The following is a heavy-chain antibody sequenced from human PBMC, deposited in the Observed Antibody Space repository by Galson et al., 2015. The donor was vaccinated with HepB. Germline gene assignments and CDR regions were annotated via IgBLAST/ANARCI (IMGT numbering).Heavy chain of an antibody. V-gene: IGHV1-8*01. Sequence: SVKVSCKASGYTFTSYDINWVRQATGQGLEWMGWMNPNSGNTGYAQKFQGRVTMTRNTSISTAYMELSSLRSEDTAVYYCARAGRMITFGGSDYWGQGTLVTVSS. CDR1: GYTFTSYD. CDR2: MNPNSGNT. CDR3: ARAGRMITFGGSDY. D-gene: IGHD3-16*01. J-gene: IGHJ4*02.